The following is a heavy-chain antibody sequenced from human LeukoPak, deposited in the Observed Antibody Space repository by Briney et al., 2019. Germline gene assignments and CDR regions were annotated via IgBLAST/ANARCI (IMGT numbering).Heavy chain of an antibody. D-gene: IGHD3-22*01. CDR2: IWYDGSNK. CDR3: AKVLGYYDSSGYDGAFDI. Sequence: PGRSLRLSCAASGFTFSSYGMHWVRQAPGKGLEWVAVIWYDGSNKYYADSVKGRFTISRDNSKNSLYLQMNSLRAEDTALYYCAKVLGYYDSSGYDGAFDIWGQGTMVTVSS. J-gene: IGHJ3*02. V-gene: IGHV3-33*06. CDR1: GFTFSSYG.